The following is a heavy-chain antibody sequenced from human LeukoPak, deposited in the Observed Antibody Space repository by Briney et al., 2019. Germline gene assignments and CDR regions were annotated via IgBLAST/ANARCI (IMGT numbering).Heavy chain of an antibody. V-gene: IGHV3-30*04. CDR3: AKDLDTAMGLFDY. D-gene: IGHD5-18*01. CDR2: ISYDGNNK. Sequence: GGSLRLPCAASGFTFRTYPMHWVRQAPGKGLEWVAVISYDGNNKYYADSVKGRFTISRDNSKNTLYLQMNSLRAEDTAVYYCAKDLDTAMGLFDYWGQGTLVTVSS. CDR1: GFTFRTYP. J-gene: IGHJ4*02.